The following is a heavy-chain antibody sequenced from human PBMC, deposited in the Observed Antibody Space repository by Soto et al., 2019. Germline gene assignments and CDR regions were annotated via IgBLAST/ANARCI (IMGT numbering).Heavy chain of an antibody. CDR1: GFNFKTYA. Sequence: PGGSLRLSCAASGFNFKTYAMNWIRQAPGRGLEWVSAISSSGSRTYYADSVKGRFTISRDNSKNALFLEMNSLRAEDTALYYCAKDRRKVLSGTEDSWGRGTLVPSAQ. V-gene: IGHV3-23*01. CDR3: AKDRRKVLSGTEDS. D-gene: IGHD3-9*01. J-gene: IGHJ4*02. CDR2: ISSSGSRT.